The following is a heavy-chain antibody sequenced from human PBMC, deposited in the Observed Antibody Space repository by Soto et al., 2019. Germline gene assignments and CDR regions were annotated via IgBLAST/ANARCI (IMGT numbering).Heavy chain of an antibody. Sequence: ASVKVSSMASGGTFSIYGFSWVRQAPGQGPEWIGGIIPILTTPNDAQKFQGRVTIVADESTTTVYMELSSLKFEDTAVYYCATSVGIAPTGEDGMDVWGQGTSVTVSS. J-gene: IGHJ6*02. CDR3: ATSVGIAPTGEDGMDV. V-gene: IGHV1-69*13. CDR2: IIPILTTP. CDR1: GGTFSIYG. D-gene: IGHD2-8*02.